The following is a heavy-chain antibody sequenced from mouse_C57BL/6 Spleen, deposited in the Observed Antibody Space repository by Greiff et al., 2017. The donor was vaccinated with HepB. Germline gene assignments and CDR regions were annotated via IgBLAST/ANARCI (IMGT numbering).Heavy chain of an antibody. Sequence: QVQLQQSGPELVKPGASVKISCKASGYAFSSSWMNWVKQRPGKGLEWIGRIYPGDGDTNYNGKFKGKATLTADKSSSTAYMQLSSLTSEDSAVYFCAREMVTTGTYWGQGTLVTVSA. J-gene: IGHJ3*01. CDR2: IYPGDGDT. D-gene: IGHD2-2*01. V-gene: IGHV1-82*01. CDR3: AREMVTTGTY. CDR1: GYAFSSSW.